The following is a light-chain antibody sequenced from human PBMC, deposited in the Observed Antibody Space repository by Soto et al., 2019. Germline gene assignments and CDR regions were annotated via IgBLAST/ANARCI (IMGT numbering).Light chain of an antibody. CDR1: SSDVGSSNL. Sequence: QSALTQPASVSGSPGQSIAISCTGTSSDVGSSNLLSWYQHHPGKAPNLIIYEGTRRPSGVSGRFSGSMSGNTASLTISGLQAEDEAEYYCCSFGRGSTSYVFGTGSKVTVL. V-gene: IGLV2-23*01. CDR3: CSFGRGSTSYV. J-gene: IGLJ1*01. CDR2: EGT.